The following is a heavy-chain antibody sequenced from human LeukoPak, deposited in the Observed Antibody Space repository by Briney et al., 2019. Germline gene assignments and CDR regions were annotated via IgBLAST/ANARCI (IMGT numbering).Heavy chain of an antibody. D-gene: IGHD6-19*01. CDR2: IYYSGST. V-gene: IGHV4-59*01. CDR3: AMDNSGWSNDAFDI. Sequence: SETLSLTCTVSGGSISSYYWSWIRRPPGKGLEWIGYIYYSGSTNYNPSLKSRVTISVDTSKNQFSLNLSSVTAADTAVYYCAMDNSGWSNDAFDIWGQGTMVTVSS. J-gene: IGHJ3*02. CDR1: GGSISSYY.